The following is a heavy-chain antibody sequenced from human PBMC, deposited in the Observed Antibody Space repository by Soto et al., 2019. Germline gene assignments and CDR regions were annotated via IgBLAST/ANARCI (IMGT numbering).Heavy chain of an antibody. Sequence: PGGSLRLSCAAPGFTFSSYAMSWVRQAPGKGLEWVSAISGSGGSTYYADSVKGRFTISRDNSKNTLYLQMNSLRAEDTAVYYFAKVFGSGAKYHYYGMDVLDKWATVTVSS. CDR2: ISGSGGST. CDR3: AKVFGSGAKYHYYGMDV. CDR1: GFTFSSYA. J-gene: IGHJ6*04. D-gene: IGHD3-10*01. V-gene: IGHV3-23*01.